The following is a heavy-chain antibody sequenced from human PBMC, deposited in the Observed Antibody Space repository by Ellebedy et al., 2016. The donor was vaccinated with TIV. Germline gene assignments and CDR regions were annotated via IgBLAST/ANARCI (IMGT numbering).Heavy chain of an antibody. D-gene: IGHD3-22*01. CDR3: ARGPYYYDSSGRRGPDPGVGMDV. CDR2: ISAYNGNT. V-gene: IGHV1-18*01. Sequence: AASVKVSCKASGYTFTSYGISWVRQAPGQGLEWMGWISAYNGNTNYAQKLQGRVTMTTDTSTSTAYMELRSLRSDDTAVYYCARGPYYYDSSGRRGPDPGVGMDVWGQGTTVTVSS. J-gene: IGHJ6*02. CDR1: GYTFTSYG.